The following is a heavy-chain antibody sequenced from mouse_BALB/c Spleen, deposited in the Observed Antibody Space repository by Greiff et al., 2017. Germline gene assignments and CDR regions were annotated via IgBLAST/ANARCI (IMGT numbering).Heavy chain of an antibody. D-gene: IGHD2-4*01. V-gene: IGHV3-2*02. CDR3: ARWESPMITTGGYAMDY. J-gene: IGHJ4*01. Sequence: EVKLQESGPGLVKPSQSLSLTCTVTGYSITSDYAWNWIRQFPGNKLEWMGYISYSGSTSYNPSLKSRISITRDTSKNQFFLQLNSVTTEDTATYYCARWESPMITTGGYAMDYWGQGTSVTVSS. CDR2: ISYSGST. CDR1: GYSITSDYA.